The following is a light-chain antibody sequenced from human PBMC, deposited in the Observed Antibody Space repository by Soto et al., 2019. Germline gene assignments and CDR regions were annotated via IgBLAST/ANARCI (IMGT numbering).Light chain of an antibody. V-gene: IGLV2-23*01. J-gene: IGLJ2*01. CDR1: SSDVGSYNL. Sequence: QSALTQPASVSGSPGQSITISCTGTSSDVGSYNLVSWYQQHPGKAPKLMIYEGSTRPSGVSNRFSGSKSGNTASLTISGLQAEDEADYYCCSYASSRSLVFGGGTKVTVL. CDR2: EGS. CDR3: CSYASSRSLV.